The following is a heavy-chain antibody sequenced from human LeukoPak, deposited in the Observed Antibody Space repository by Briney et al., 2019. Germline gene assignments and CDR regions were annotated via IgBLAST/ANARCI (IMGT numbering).Heavy chain of an antibody. D-gene: IGHD6-19*01. Sequence: PGGSVTPSCAASGFAFNNYAISWVRQAPGGGLEWVSSIGGSGGSTYYADSVRGRFTMSRENFKNTLYLQMISLRAEDTAVYFCAKEGDSSGYYVIVCFFDYWGQGTLVTVSS. CDR2: IGGSGGST. V-gene: IGHV3-23*01. CDR3: AKEGDSSGYYVIVCFFDY. J-gene: IGHJ4*02. CDR1: GFAFNNYA.